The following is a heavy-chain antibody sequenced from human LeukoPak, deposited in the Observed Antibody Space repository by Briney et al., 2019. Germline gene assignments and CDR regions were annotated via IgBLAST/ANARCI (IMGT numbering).Heavy chain of an antibody. CDR3: ARGRGYCTNGVCPKHFDY. D-gene: IGHD2-8*01. CDR2: INPNSGGT. Sequence: ASVKVSCKASGDTFTNHYMHWVRQAPGQGLEWMGWINPNSGGTNYAQKFQGRVTMTRDTSISTAYMELSRLRSDDTAVYYCARGRGYCTNGVCPKHFDYWGQGTLVTVSS. CDR1: GDTFTNHY. V-gene: IGHV1-2*02. J-gene: IGHJ4*02.